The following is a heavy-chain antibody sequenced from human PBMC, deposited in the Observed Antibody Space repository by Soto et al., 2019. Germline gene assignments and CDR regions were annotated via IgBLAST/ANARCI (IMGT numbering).Heavy chain of an antibody. J-gene: IGHJ6*02. Sequence: QVQLVESGGGVVQPGRSLRLSCAASGFTFSSYAMHWVRQAPGKGLEWVAVISYDGSNKYYADSVKGRFTISRDNSKNTLYLQMNSLRAEDTAVYYCARACSVVVPAALPYGMDVWGQGTTVTVSS. CDR2: ISYDGSNK. CDR3: ARACSVVVPAALPYGMDV. D-gene: IGHD2-2*01. V-gene: IGHV3-30-3*01. CDR1: GFTFSSYA.